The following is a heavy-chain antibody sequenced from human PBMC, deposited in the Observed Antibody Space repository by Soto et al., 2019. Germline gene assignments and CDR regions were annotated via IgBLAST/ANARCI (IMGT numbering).Heavy chain of an antibody. J-gene: IGHJ4*02. CDR3: AREERGFDY. Sequence: EVQLVESGGGSIQTGGSLRLSCAASGFTFSSYNMNWVRQAPGKGLEWISYISSTGSTTYYADSVKGRFTTSRDNAKNSLFLQMNSLRDEDTAVYYCAREERGFDYWGRGTLVTVSS. D-gene: IGHD1-1*01. CDR2: ISSTGSTT. CDR1: GFTFSSYN. V-gene: IGHV3-48*02.